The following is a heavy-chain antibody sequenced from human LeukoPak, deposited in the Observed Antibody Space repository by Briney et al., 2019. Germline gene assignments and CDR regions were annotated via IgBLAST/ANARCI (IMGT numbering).Heavy chain of an antibody. V-gene: IGHV4-31*03. CDR1: GGSISSGGYY. CDR3: ARVGYYDSSGYYGLSFDY. D-gene: IGHD3-22*01. CDR2: IYYSGST. J-gene: IGHJ4*02. Sequence: SETLSLTCTVSGGSISSGGYYWSWIRQHPGKGLEWLGYIYYSGSTYYNPSLKSRVTISVDTSKNQFSLKLSSGTAADTAVYYCARVGYYDSSGYYGLSFDYWGQGTLVTVSS.